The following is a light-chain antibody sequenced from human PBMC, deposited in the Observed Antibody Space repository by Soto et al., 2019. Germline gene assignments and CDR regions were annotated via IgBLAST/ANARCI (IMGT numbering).Light chain of an antibody. V-gene: IGLV2-14*03. CDR3: ASYRSGPLYV. CDR2: DFT. CDR1: SADASTSNF. Sequence: QSALTQPASVSGSPGQSITISCTGISADASTSNFVSWYQHHPGKGPRLILYDFTHRPSGISDRFSGSKSGDTASLTISGLREEEEADYYCASYRSGPLYVFGAGTKVTVL. J-gene: IGLJ1*01.